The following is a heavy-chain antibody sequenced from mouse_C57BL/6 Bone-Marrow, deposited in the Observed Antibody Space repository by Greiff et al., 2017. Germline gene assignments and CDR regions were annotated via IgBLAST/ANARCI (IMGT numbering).Heavy chain of an antibody. CDR1: GFSLTRYG. CDR3: ARPLSIYYDYVLAY. J-gene: IGHJ3*01. CDR2: IWSGGST. Sequence: VQLQQSGPGLVQPSQSLYITCTVSGFSLTRYGVHWVRQSPGKGLEWLGVIWSGGSTDYNAAFISSLSISKDNSKRQVFFNMNSLQADDTAIYYCARPLSIYYDYVLAYWGQGTLVTVSA. D-gene: IGHD2-4*01. V-gene: IGHV2-2*01.